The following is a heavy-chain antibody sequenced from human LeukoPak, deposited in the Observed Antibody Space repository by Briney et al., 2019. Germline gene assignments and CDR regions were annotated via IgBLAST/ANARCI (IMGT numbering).Heavy chain of an antibody. V-gene: IGHV4-30-4*01. J-gene: IGHJ4*02. D-gene: IGHD3-3*01. CDR3: AKPSRGFLEWLGNFDY. CDR1: GGSISSGDYY. Sequence: SETLSLTCTVSGGSISSGDYYWSWIRQPPGKGLEWIGYIYYSGSTYYNPSLKSRVTISVDTSKNQFSLKLSSVTAADTAVYYCAKPSRGFLEWLGNFDYWGQGTLVTVSS. CDR2: IYYSGST.